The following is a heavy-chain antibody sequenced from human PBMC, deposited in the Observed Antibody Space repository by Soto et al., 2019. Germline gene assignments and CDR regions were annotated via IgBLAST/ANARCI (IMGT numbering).Heavy chain of an antibody. Sequence: GSLRLSCSASGFTFSSYAMHWVRQAPGKGLEYVSAISSNGGSTYYADSVKGRFTISRDNSKNTLYLQMSSLRAEDTAVYYCVKEPFEYSSSSDAFDIWGQGTMVTVSS. CDR2: ISSNGGST. CDR3: VKEPFEYSSSSDAFDI. J-gene: IGHJ3*02. CDR1: GFTFSSYA. D-gene: IGHD6-6*01. V-gene: IGHV3-64D*08.